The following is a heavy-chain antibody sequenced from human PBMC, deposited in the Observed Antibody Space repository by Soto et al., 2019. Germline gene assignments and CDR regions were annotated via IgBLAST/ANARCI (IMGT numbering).Heavy chain of an antibody. D-gene: IGHD3-22*01. V-gene: IGHV1-69*08. CDR3: AREHYDSSGPDY. CDR2: IIPILGIA. CDR1: GGTFSSYT. Sequence: QVQLVQSGAEVKKPGSSVKVSCKGSGGTFSSYTISWVRQAPGQGLEWMGRIIPILGIANYAQKFQGRVTITADKSTSTAYMELSSLRSEDTAVYYCAREHYDSSGPDYWGQGTLVTVSS. J-gene: IGHJ4*02.